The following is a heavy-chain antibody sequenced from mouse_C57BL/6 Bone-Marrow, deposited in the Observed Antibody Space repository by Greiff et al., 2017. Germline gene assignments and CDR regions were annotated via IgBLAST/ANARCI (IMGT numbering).Heavy chain of an antibody. CDR3: TPIGYGFHLDF. Sequence: VQLQQSGAELVRPGASVTLSCTASGFNITDDYMHWVQQTPEQGLEWIGWIDPENGDTEYASKFQGKATITADTSSNTAYLQLSSLTSEDTAVYYCTPIGYGFHLDFWGKGTTLTVSS. CDR1: GFNITDDY. D-gene: IGHD1-1*02. J-gene: IGHJ2*01. V-gene: IGHV14-4*01. CDR2: IDPENGDT.